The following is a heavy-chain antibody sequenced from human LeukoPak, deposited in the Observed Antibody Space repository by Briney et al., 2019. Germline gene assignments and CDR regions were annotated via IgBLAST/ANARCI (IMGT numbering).Heavy chain of an antibody. CDR1: GGSISSGGYY. CDR3: ARHRITFGGVTTGFDP. Sequence: SQTLSLTCTVSGGSISSGGYYWSWIRQHPGKGLEWIGYIYYSGSTYYNPSVKSRVTISVDTSKNQFSLKLSSVTAADTAVYYCARHRITFGGVTTGFDPWGQGTLVTVSS. V-gene: IGHV4-31*03. J-gene: IGHJ5*02. CDR2: IYYSGST. D-gene: IGHD3-16*01.